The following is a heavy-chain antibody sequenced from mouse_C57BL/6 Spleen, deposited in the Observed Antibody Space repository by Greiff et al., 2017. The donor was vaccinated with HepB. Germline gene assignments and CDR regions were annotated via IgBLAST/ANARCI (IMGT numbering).Heavy chain of an antibody. CDR3: ARERGVYYAMDY. V-gene: IGHV5-4*01. J-gene: IGHJ4*01. Sequence: DVQLVESGGGLVKPGGSLKLSCAASGFTFSSYAMSWVRQTPEKRLEWVATISDGGSYTYYPDNVKGRFTISRDNAKNNLYLQMSHLKSEDTAMYYCARERGVYYAMDYWGQGTSVTVSS. CDR1: GFTFSSYA. CDR2: ISDGGSYT.